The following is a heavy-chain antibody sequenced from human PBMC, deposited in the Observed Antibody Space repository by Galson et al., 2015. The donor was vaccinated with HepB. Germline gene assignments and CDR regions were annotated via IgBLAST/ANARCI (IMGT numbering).Heavy chain of an antibody. CDR3: VRGMHV. Sequence: SLRLSCAASGFIFSNYWMSWVRQAPGKGLEWVANIKEDRSKIYYVDSVKGRFMISRDNDKNSLSLQMSSLRAEDTGVYYCVRGMHVWGQGTTVTVS. CDR1: GFIFSNYW. CDR2: IKEDRSKI. J-gene: IGHJ6*02. V-gene: IGHV3-7*03.